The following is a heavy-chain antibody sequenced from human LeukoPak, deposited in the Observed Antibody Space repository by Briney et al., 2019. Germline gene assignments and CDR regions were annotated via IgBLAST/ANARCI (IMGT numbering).Heavy chain of an antibody. CDR3: ASSSLRGGDAFDI. Sequence: SQTLSLTCAFSGDSVSNNNAAWTWIRQSPSRGLEWLGRTYYRSKWYTDYSVSVSSRITSNTAASKDQFSLQLNTVTPEDTAVYYCASSSLRGGDAFDIWGQGTMVTVSS. CDR2: TYYRSKWYT. CDR1: GDSVSNNNAA. J-gene: IGHJ3*02. V-gene: IGHV6-1*01. D-gene: IGHD2/OR15-2a*01.